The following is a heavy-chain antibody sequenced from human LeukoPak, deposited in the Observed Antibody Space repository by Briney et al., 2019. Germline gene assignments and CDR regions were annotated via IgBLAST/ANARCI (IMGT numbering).Heavy chain of an antibody. CDR2: IYTSGST. CDR1: GGSISSYC. Sequence: SETLSLTCTVSGGSISSYCWSWIRQPAGKGLEWIGRIYTSGSTNYNPSLKSRVTISVDKSKNQFSLKLSSVTAADTAVYYCARAYCSSTSCSPGVYYMDVWGKGTTVTVSS. CDR3: ARAYCSSTSCSPGVYYMDV. J-gene: IGHJ6*03. V-gene: IGHV4-4*07. D-gene: IGHD2-2*01.